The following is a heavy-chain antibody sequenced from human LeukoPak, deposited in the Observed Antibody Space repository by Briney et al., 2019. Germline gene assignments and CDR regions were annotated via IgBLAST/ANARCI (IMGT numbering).Heavy chain of an antibody. CDR1: GYNFPNYW. J-gene: IGHJ2*01. Sequence: GESLKISCKGSGYNFPNYWIGWVRQMPGKGLEWMAIIYPRDSDTRYSPSFEGQVTISADKSIRTAYLQWSSLKASDTAIYYCARPSTTVDWYFDLWGRGTLVTVSS. V-gene: IGHV5-51*01. CDR3: ARPSTTVDWYFDL. CDR2: IYPRDSDT. D-gene: IGHD4-17*01.